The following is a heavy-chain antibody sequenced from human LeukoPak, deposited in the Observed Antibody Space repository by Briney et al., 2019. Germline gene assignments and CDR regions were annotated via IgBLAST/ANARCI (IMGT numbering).Heavy chain of an antibody. J-gene: IGHJ3*02. D-gene: IGHD1-1*01. V-gene: IGHV4-30-4*08. Sequence: SQTLSPTCTVSGGSISSGDYYWSWIRQPPGKGLEWIGYIYYSGSTYYNPSLKSRVTTSVDTSKNQFSLKLSSVTAADTAVYYCARAERNAFDIWGQGTMVTVSS. CDR3: ARAERNAFDI. CDR1: GGSISSGDYY. CDR2: IYYSGST.